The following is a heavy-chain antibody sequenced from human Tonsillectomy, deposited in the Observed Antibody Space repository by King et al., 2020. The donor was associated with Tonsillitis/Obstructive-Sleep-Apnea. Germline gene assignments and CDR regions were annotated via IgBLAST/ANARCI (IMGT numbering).Heavy chain of an antibody. D-gene: IGHD3-16*01. J-gene: IGHJ6*02. CDR1: RFTFSSYW. Sequence: QLVESGGGLVQPGGSLRLSCAASRFTFSSYWMSWVRQAPGKGPEWVANIKQDGSEKYYVDSVKGRFTISRDNAKNSLYLQMNSLRAEDTAVDYCARDGGVGEGDVWGQGTTVTVSS. V-gene: IGHV3-7*01. CDR3: ARDGGVGEGDV. CDR2: IKQDGSEK.